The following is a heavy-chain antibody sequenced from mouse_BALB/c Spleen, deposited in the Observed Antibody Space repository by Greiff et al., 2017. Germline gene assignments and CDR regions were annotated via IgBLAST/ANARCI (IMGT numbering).Heavy chain of an antibody. V-gene: IGHV1S16*01. Sequence: QVQLQQSGAELVKPGASVKLSCKASGYTFTSYYMYWVKQRPGQGLEWIGEINPSNGGTNFNEKFKSKATLTVDKSSSTAYMQLSSLTSEDSAVYYCTSYDGYYWYFDVWGAGTTVTVSS. CDR3: TSYDGYYWYFDV. CDR1: GYTFTSYY. D-gene: IGHD2-3*01. CDR2: INPSNGGT. J-gene: IGHJ1*01.